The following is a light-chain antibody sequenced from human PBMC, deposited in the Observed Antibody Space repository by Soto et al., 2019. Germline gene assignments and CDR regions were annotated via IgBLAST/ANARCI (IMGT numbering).Light chain of an antibody. CDR2: GNI. J-gene: IGLJ2*01. Sequence: QSVLTQPPSESGAPGQRVTISCTGSSSNIGADFDVHWYRQLPGTAPKLLIYGNINRPSGVPDRFSGSTSGTSASLTITGLQAEDESDYYCQSYDTSLNVYVVFGGGTKLTVL. V-gene: IGLV1-40*01. CDR1: SSNIGADFD. CDR3: QSYDTSLNVYVV.